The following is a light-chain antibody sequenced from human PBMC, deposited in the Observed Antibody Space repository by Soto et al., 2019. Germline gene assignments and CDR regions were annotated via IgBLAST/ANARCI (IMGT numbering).Light chain of an antibody. CDR2: EVS. V-gene: IGLV2-14*01. Sequence: QSALTQPASVSGSPGQSITISCTGTSSDVGAYNYVSWYQQHPGNAPKLMIYEVSYRPSGVSDRFSGSRSGNTASLTISGLQAEDESDYYCSSYTSSTTWVFGGGTKLTVL. J-gene: IGLJ3*02. CDR3: SSYTSSTTWV. CDR1: SSDVGAYNY.